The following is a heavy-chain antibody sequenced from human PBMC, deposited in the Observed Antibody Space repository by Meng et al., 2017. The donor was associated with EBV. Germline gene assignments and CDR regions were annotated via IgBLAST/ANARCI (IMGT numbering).Heavy chain of an antibody. Sequence: QWQLCQSAAEGKKPGSSVKVSCKTSGGPFRYYAISWVRQAPGQGLEWLGGFLPRLGAPNYAQKFHGRVKITADESTSTHYMDLSSLRSEDTAIYYCASESGRGYTPDYWGQGALVTVSS. J-gene: IGHJ4*02. CDR3: ASESGRGYTPDY. D-gene: IGHD3-10*01. V-gene: IGHV1-69*01. CDR1: GGPFRYYA. CDR2: FLPRLGAP.